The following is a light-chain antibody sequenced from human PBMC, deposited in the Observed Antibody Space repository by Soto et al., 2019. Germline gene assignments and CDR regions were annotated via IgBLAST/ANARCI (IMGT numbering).Light chain of an antibody. J-gene: IGLJ2*01. CDR3: CSYGGSRTLV. CDR1: SSDVGSYNL. CDR2: EGS. V-gene: IGLV2-23*01. Sequence: QSALTQPASVSGSPGQSITISCTGTSSDVGSYNLVSWYQQHPGKAPKIMIYEGSKRPSGVSNRFSGSKSGNTASLTISGLQAEDEADYYCCSYGGSRTLVFGGGTQLTV.